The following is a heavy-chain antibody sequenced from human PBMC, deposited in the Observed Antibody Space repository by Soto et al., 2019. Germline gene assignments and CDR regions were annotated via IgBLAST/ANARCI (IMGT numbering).Heavy chain of an antibody. CDR1: GFTFSSYA. CDR3: AKRGRGAVAFDY. Sequence: VPLLESGGGLVQPGGSLRLSCAASGFTFSSYAMSWVRQAPGKGLEWVSTISGSGVSTYYTDSVKGRFTFSRDNSKNTLYLQMNSLRAEDTAVYYCAKRGRGAVAFDYWGQGTLVTVSS. J-gene: IGHJ4*02. V-gene: IGHV3-23*01. D-gene: IGHD6-19*01. CDR2: ISGSGVST.